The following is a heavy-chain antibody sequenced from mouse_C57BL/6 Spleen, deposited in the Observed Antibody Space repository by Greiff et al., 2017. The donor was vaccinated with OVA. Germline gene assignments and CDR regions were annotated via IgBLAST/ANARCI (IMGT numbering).Heavy chain of an antibody. V-gene: IGHV1-85*01. CDR3: ARGGYGSSFWYFDV. J-gene: IGHJ1*03. D-gene: IGHD1-1*01. CDR2: IYPRDGST. Sequence: QVQLQQSGPELVKPGASVKLSCKASGYTFTSYDINWVKQRPGQGLEWIGWIYPRDGSTTYNEKFKGKATLTVDTSSSTAYRELHSLTSEDSAVYFCARGGYGSSFWYFDVWGTGTTVTVSS. CDR1: GYTFTSYD.